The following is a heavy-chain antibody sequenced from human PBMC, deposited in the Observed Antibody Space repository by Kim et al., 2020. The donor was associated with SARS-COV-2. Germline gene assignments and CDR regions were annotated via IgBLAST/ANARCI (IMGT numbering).Heavy chain of an antibody. V-gene: IGHV3-48*02. CDR1: GFTFSSYS. CDR3: ARDPGLYTIVVVNTQPAEYDAFDI. Sequence: GGSLRLSCAASGFTFSSYSMNWVRQAPGKGLEWVSYISSSSSTIYYADSVKGRFTISRDNAKNSLYLQMNSLRDEDTAVYYCARDPGLYTIVVVNTQPAEYDAFDIWGQGTMVTVSS. CDR2: ISSSSSTI. D-gene: IGHD3-22*01. J-gene: IGHJ3*02.